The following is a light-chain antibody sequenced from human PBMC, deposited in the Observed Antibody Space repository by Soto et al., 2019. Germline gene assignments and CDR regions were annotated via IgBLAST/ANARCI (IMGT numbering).Light chain of an antibody. Sequence: QSALTQPASVSGSPGQSITISCSGTSSDVGGFNSVSWYQQHPDKAPNLMIYEVSSRPSGVSNRFSGSKSGNTASLTISGLQAEDEADYYCSSYSSSSTLVFGGGTKLTVL. CDR2: EVS. CDR3: SSYSSSSTLV. V-gene: IGLV2-14*01. J-gene: IGLJ2*01. CDR1: SSDVGGFNS.